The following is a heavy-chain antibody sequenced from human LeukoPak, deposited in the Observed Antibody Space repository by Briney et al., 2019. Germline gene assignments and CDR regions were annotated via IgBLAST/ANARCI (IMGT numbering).Heavy chain of an antibody. CDR1: GFTFSSYG. CDR3: AKDQPGHGGNSGYYFDY. J-gene: IGHJ4*02. V-gene: IGHV3-30*02. D-gene: IGHD4-23*01. CDR2: IRYDGSNK. Sequence: GGSLRPSCAASGFTFSSYGMHWVRQAPGKGLEWVAFIRYDGSNKYYADSVKGRFTISRDNSKNTLYLQMNSLRAEDTAVYYCAKDQPGHGGNSGYYFDYWGQGTLVTVSS.